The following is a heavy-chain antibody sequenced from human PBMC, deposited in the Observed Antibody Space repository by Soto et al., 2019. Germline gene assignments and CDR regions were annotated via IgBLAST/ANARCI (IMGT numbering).Heavy chain of an antibody. CDR2: FDPEDVET. CDR3: ATGSQGASGYYVSSGNYVEYFER. V-gene: IGHV1-24*01. J-gene: IGHJ1*01. Sequence: ASVKVSCKVSGYTLTELSMHWVRQAPGKGLEWMGGFDPEDVETIYAQKFQGRVTMTEDTSTDTAYMELSSLRSEDTAVYYCATGSQGASGYYVSSGNYVEYFERWGLGTLVTGS. D-gene: IGHD3-22*01. CDR1: GYTLTELS.